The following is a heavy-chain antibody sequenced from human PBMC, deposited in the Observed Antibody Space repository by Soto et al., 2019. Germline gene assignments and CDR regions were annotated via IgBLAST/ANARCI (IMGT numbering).Heavy chain of an antibody. D-gene: IGHD5-12*01. CDR1: GGSISSSSYY. V-gene: IGHV4-39*01. Sequence: SETLSLTCTVSGGSISSSSYYWGWIRQHPGKGLEWIGSIYYSGSTYYNPSLKSRVTISVDTSKNQFSLKLSSVTAADTAVYYCARLREGYSGYEFDYWGQGTLVTVSS. CDR3: ARLREGYSGYEFDY. J-gene: IGHJ4*02. CDR2: IYYSGST.